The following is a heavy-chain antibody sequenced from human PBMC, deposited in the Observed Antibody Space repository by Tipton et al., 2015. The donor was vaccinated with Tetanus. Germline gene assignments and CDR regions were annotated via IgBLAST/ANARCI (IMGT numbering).Heavy chain of an antibody. Sequence: SLRLSCAGSGFTFSGSAIHWVRQAPGKGLEWVGRIRSKANNYETVHVASVKDRFTLSRDDSKNTAYLQMNSLKTEDTAVYYCARVGNTMIGGQATHFDYWGPGALVTVSS. CDR1: GFTFSGSA. J-gene: IGHJ4*02. CDR2: IRSKANNYET. D-gene: IGHD3-10*01. CDR3: ARVGNTMIGGQATHFDY. V-gene: IGHV3-73*01.